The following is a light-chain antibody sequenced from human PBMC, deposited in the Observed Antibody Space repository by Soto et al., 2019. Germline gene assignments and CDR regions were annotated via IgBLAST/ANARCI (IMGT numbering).Light chain of an antibody. CDR3: QQLNTYPLT. CDR1: QGISSY. Sequence: DIQLTQSPSFLSASVGDRVTITCRASQGISSYLSWYQQKPGKAPKLLIYAASTLESGVPSTFSGSGSGTEFTLTLISLQPEDFATYYCQQLNTYPLTFGGGTKVEIK. J-gene: IGKJ4*01. V-gene: IGKV1-9*01. CDR2: AAS.